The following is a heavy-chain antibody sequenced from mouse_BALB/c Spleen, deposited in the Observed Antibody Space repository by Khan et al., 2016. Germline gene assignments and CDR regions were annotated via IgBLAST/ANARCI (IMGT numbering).Heavy chain of an antibody. CDR1: GYTFSSYW. CDR2: ILPGSGST. V-gene: IGHV1-9*01. J-gene: IGHJ4*01. D-gene: IGHD2-1*01. CDR3: ARSSYYGFYGMDY. Sequence: QVRLQQSGAELMKPGASVSISCKATGYTFSSYWIDWVKQRPGHGLEWIGEILPGSGSTNYNEKFKGKATFNADTSPNTAYKKLSSLTSEDSAVYSSARSSYYGFYGMDYWGQGTSVTVSS.